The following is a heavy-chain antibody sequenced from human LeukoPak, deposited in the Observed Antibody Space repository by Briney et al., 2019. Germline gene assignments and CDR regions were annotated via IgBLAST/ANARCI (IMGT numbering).Heavy chain of an antibody. CDR2: ISYDGSNK. J-gene: IGHJ6*02. D-gene: IGHD3-10*01. CDR3: AKGWDGSGPMDV. V-gene: IGHV3-30*18. CDR1: GFTFSSYG. Sequence: LAGGSLRLSCAASGFTFSSYGMHWVRQAPGKGLEWVAVISYDGSNKYYADSVEGRFTISRDNSKNTLYLQMNSLRAEDTAVYYCAKGWDGSGPMDVWGQGTTVTVSS.